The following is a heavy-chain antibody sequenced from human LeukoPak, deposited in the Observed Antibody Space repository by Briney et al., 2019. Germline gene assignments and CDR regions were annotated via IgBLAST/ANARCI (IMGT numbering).Heavy chain of an antibody. CDR1: GFTFGDYA. Sequence: GGSLRLSCTASGFTFGDYAMSWVRQAPGKALEWVGFIRSKAYGGTTEYAASVKGRFTISRDDSKSIAYLQMNSLKTEDTAVYYCTREWDLLRVYFDYWGQGTLVTVSS. J-gene: IGHJ4*02. CDR2: IRSKAYGGTT. V-gene: IGHV3-49*04. D-gene: IGHD1-26*01. CDR3: TREWDLLRVYFDY.